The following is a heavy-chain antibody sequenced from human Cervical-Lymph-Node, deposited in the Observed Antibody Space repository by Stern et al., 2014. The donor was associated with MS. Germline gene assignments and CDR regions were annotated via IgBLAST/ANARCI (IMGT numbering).Heavy chain of an antibody. CDR3: ARHPNDYGDFSNWFDP. Sequence: QVQLQESGPGLVNPSQTLSLTCTVSGGSISSGNYYWSWIRQPAGKGLEWIRRIYISGRPNHNPSLKSRVPRSVDTSKNQFSLTLTSVTAADTALYYCARHPNDYGDFSNWFDPWGQGTLVTVSS. CDR1: GGSISSGNYY. CDR2: IYISGRP. V-gene: IGHV4-61*02. D-gene: IGHD4-17*01. J-gene: IGHJ5*02.